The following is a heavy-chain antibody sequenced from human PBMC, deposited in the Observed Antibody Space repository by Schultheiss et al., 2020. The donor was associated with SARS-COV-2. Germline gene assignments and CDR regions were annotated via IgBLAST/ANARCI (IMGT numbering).Heavy chain of an antibody. CDR2: IIPILGIA. D-gene: IGHD3-16*02. Sequence: SVKVSCKASGGTFSSYAISWVRQAPGQGLEWMGRIIPILGIANYAQKFQGRVTITADKSTSTAYMELSSLRSEDTAVYYCARVDTEDYVWGSYRPGAFDIWGQGTMVTVSS. V-gene: IGHV1-69*04. CDR3: ARVDTEDYVWGSYRPGAFDI. CDR1: GGTFSSYA. J-gene: IGHJ3*02.